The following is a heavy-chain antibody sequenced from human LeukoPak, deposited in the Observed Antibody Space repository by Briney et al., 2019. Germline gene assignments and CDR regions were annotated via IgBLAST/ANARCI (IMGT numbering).Heavy chain of an antibody. V-gene: IGHV3-23*01. CDR2: ISGSGGST. Sequence: PGGSLRLSCAASGFTFSSYAMSWVRQAPGKGLEWVSAISGSGGSTYYADSVKGRFTISRDNSKNTLYLQMNSLRAEDTAVYYCVKGHDSSGYYLSYFDYWGQGALVTVSS. J-gene: IGHJ4*02. D-gene: IGHD3-22*01. CDR1: GFTFSSYA. CDR3: VKGHDSSGYYLSYFDY.